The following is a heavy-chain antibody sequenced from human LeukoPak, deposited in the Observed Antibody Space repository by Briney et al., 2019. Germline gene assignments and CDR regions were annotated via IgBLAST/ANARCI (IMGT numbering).Heavy chain of an antibody. V-gene: IGHV3-23*01. CDR3: VKDTFSGWQHSFDY. Sequence: GGSLRLSCAASGFTFSSYDMSWVRQAPGKGLEWVSAISGSGGSTYYADSVKGRFTICRDNSKNTLYLQMNSLRAEDTAVYYCVKDTFSGWQHSFDYWGQGTLVTVSS. CDR2: ISGSGGST. J-gene: IGHJ4*02. D-gene: IGHD6-19*01. CDR1: GFTFSSYD.